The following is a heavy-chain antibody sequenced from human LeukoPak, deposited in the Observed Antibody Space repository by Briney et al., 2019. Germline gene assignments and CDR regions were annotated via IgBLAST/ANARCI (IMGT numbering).Heavy chain of an antibody. CDR3: TRDRGVTVLSYFYYYMDV. V-gene: IGHV3-7*01. D-gene: IGHD3-16*01. CDR2: IKQDGSEV. J-gene: IGHJ6*03. CDR1: GFTFSTYW. Sequence: GGSLRLSCAASGFTFSTYWMSWVRQAPGKGLEWVANIKQDGSEVNYVDSAKGRFSISRDNAKNSLDLQMDSLRGEDTAVYYCTRDRGVTVLSYFYYYMDVWGKGTTVTVSS.